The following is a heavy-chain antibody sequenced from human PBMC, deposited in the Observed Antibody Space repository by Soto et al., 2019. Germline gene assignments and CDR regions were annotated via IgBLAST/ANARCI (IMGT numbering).Heavy chain of an antibody. D-gene: IGHD2-2*02. CDR3: AREGRGKKAGYNGLVSLGY. Sequence: SVKVSCKVSGSRFSNYVISWVRQAPGHGLEWLGRIIPIFNSTKYAQSFQGRVTITADKSTSTASLELSSLRSDDTAVYYCAREGRGKKAGYNGLVSLGYWGQGTLVTAPQ. CDR1: GSRFSNYV. V-gene: IGHV1-69*06. CDR2: IIPIFNST. J-gene: IGHJ4*02.